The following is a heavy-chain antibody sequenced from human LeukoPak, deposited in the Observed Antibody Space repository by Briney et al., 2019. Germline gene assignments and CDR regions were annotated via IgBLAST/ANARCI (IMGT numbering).Heavy chain of an antibody. J-gene: IGHJ4*02. V-gene: IGHV3-66*01. Sequence: GGSLRLSCAASGFNFNTYTMNWVRQAPGKGLEWVSVIYSGGSTYYADSVKGRFTISRDNSKNTLYLQMNSLRAEDTAVYYCARDDGYYDILTGYYKSGPFDYWGQGTLVTVSS. CDR3: ARDDGYYDILTGYYKSGPFDY. CDR1: GFNFNTYT. CDR2: IYSGGST. D-gene: IGHD3-9*01.